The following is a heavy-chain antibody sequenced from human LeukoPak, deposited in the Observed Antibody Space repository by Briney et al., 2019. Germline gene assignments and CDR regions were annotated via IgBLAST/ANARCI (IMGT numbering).Heavy chain of an antibody. V-gene: IGHV4-59*01. D-gene: IGHD3-10*01. CDR1: GGSISSYY. Sequence: SETLSLTCTVSGGSISSYYWSWIRQPPGKGLEWIGYIYYSGSTSYNPSLKSRVTISVDTSKNQFSLKLSSVTAADTAVYYCAPNLPMVRGVEEGYWGQGTLVTVSS. CDR3: APNLPMVRGVEEGY. J-gene: IGHJ4*02. CDR2: IYYSGST.